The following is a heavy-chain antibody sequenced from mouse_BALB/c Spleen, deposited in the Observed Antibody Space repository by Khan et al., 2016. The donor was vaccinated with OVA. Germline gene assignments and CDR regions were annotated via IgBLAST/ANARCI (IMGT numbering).Heavy chain of an antibody. Sequence: QLEESGPGLVKPSQSLSLTCTVTGYSITSDYAWNWIRQFPGNKLEWMGYISYSGSTSYNPSLKSRISITRDTSKNQFFLQLTSVTTEDTATYYCARQNYYGYAMDYWGQGTSVTVSS. V-gene: IGHV3-2*02. CDR2: ISYSGST. CDR3: ARQNYYGYAMDY. J-gene: IGHJ4*01. CDR1: GYSITSDYA. D-gene: IGHD1-1*01.